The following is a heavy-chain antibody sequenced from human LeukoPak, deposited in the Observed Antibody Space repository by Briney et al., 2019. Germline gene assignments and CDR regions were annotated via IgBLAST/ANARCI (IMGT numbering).Heavy chain of an antibody. CDR1: GFTLSNYA. CDR3: AKGGGASVSSYCTSITCRRFDP. V-gene: IGHV3-23*01. CDR2: ISASGVST. D-gene: IGHD2-2*01. J-gene: IGHJ5*02. Sequence: PGGSLRLSCAASGFTLSNYATRLVRQAPGKGLEWVYSISASGVSTYFADSVGGRCGYSRDNSKDPRYRQLKSVRAEDRGIYCCAKGGGASVSSYCTSITCRRFDPWGQGTLVTVSS.